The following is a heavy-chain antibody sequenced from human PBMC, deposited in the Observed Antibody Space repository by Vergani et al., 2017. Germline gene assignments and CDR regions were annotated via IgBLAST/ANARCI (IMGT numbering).Heavy chain of an antibody. V-gene: IGHV2-5*02. D-gene: IGHD3-10*01. J-gene: IGHJ3*02. CDR3: AHSALWFGEAYDAFDI. CDR1: GFSLSTSGVG. CDR2: IYWDDDK. Sequence: QESGPGLVKPTQTLTLTCTFSGFSLSTSGVGVGWIRQPPGKALEWLALIYWDDDKRYSPSLKSRLTITKDTSKNQVVLTMTNMDPVDTATYYCAHSALWFGEAYDAFDIWGQGTMVTVSS.